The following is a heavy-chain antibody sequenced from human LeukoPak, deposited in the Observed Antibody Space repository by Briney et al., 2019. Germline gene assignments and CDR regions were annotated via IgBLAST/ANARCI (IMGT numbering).Heavy chain of an antibody. Sequence: SVKVSCKASGYTFTGYYMHWVRQAPGQGLEWMGGIIPIFGTANYAQKFQGRVTITADESTSTAYMELSSLRSEDTAVYYCARSHIVVVTAILHYYYGMDVWGQGTTVTVSS. CDR2: IIPIFGTA. V-gene: IGHV1-69*13. CDR3: ARSHIVVVTAILHYYYGMDV. CDR1: GYTFTGYY. J-gene: IGHJ6*02. D-gene: IGHD2-21*02.